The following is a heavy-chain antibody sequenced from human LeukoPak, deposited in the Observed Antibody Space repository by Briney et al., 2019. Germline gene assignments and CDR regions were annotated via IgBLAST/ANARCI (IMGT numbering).Heavy chain of an antibody. CDR1: GFTFSSYG. Sequence: GGSLRLSCAASGFTFSSYGMHWVRQAPGKGLDWVAVISNDGSKKYYADSVKGRFTISRDNSKNTLSLQVSSLRTEDTAVYYCAKDRYSYAFEYSDSWGQGTLVSVSS. V-gene: IGHV3-30*18. CDR3: AKDRYSYAFEYSDS. J-gene: IGHJ4*02. CDR2: ISNDGSKK. D-gene: IGHD5-18*01.